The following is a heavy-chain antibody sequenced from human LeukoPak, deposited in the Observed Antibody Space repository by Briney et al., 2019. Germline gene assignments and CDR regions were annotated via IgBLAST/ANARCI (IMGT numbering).Heavy chain of an antibody. Sequence: GWSLRLSCAASGFIFSSYGMHWVRQAPGKGLEGVTFIRNDGSNKYYADSVKGRFTFSRDNSKNTLYLQMNSLRAEDTAVYYCAKAADSSGWYGSFDPWGQGTLVTVSS. J-gene: IGHJ5*02. V-gene: IGHV3-30*02. CDR3: AKAADSSGWYGSFDP. D-gene: IGHD6-19*01. CDR1: GFIFSSYG. CDR2: IRNDGSNK.